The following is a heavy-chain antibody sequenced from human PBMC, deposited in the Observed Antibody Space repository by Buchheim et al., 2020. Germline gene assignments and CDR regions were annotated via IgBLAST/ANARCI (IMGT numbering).Heavy chain of an antibody. Sequence: QVQLQESGPGLVKPSETLSLTCTVSGGSISSYYWSWIRQPPGKGLEWIGYIYYSGSTNYNPSLKSRVTISVDTSKNQFSLKLSSVTAADTAVYYCARSGLHIRLGELSLFDYWGQGTL. J-gene: IGHJ4*02. CDR1: GGSISSYY. D-gene: IGHD3-16*02. V-gene: IGHV4-59*01. CDR3: ARSGLHIRLGELSLFDY. CDR2: IYYSGST.